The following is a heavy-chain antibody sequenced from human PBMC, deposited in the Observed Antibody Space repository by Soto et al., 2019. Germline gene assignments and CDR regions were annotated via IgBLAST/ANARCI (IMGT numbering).Heavy chain of an antibody. CDR1: GFTFSSYG. D-gene: IGHD2-15*01. J-gene: IGHJ4*02. Sequence: GGSLRLSCAASGFTFSSYGMHWVRQAPGKGLEWVAVISYDGSNKYYADSVKGRFTISRDNSKNTLYLQMNSLRAEDTAVYYCAKDSRGGYCSGGSCYPYFDYWGQGTLVTVSS. CDR3: AKDSRGGYCSGGSCYPYFDY. V-gene: IGHV3-30*18. CDR2: ISYDGSNK.